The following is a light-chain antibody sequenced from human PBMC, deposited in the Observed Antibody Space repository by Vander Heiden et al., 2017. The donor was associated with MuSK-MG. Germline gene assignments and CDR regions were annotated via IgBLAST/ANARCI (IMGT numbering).Light chain of an antibody. J-gene: IGKJ1*01. CDR2: GAS. V-gene: IGKV3-20*01. CDR3: QQYGSSSWT. CDR1: QSVSSSY. Sequence: EIVLTQSPGTLSLSPGERATLSCRASQSVSSSYLAWYQQKPGQAPRLLIYGASSRATGIQDRFSGSGSGTDFTLTISRLDPEDFAVYYCQQYGSSSWTFGQGTKVEIK.